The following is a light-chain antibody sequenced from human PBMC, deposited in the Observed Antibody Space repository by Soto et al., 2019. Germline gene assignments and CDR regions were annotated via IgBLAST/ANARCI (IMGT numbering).Light chain of an antibody. CDR3: PQDNNWPS. Sequence: EIVMTQSPATLSVSPGERATLSCRASQSVSSNLSWYQQKPGQAPRLLIYGASTRATGIPARFSGSGSGTGFTLTVSTLHSEDFAVYFCPQDNNWPSVGPGTKVDFK. J-gene: IGKJ3*01. V-gene: IGKV3-15*01. CDR1: QSVSSN. CDR2: GAS.